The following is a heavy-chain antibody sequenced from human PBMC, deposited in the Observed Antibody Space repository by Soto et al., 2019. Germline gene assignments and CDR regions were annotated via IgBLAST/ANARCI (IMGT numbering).Heavy chain of an antibody. CDR2: ISSGGGST. CDR1: GLTFSSYA. CDR3: AKNPPAPCHYDITGHQWYFDL. J-gene: IGHJ2*01. Sequence: EVQLLESGGGLVQPGGSLRLSCVASGLTFSSYAMNWVRQAPGKGLEWVSGISSGGGSTYYADSVKGRFTVSRDKSKNTLFLPMNSLRAADTALYYCAKNPPAPCHYDITGHQWYFDLWGRGTLVTVSS. D-gene: IGHD3-22*01. V-gene: IGHV3-23*01.